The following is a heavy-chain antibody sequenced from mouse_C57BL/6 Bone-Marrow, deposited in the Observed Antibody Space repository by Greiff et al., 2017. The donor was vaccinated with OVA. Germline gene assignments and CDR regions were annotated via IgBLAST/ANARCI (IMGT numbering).Heavy chain of an antibody. CDR2: IWSGGST. D-gene: IGHD3-2*02. J-gene: IGHJ2*01. Sequence: VKLVESGPGLVQPSQSLSITCTVSGFSLTSYGVHWVRQSPGKGLEWLGVIWSGGSTDYNAAFISRLSISKDNSKSQVFFKMNSLQADDTAIYYCARNYPQALYYFDYWGQGTTLTVSS. V-gene: IGHV2-2*01. CDR3: ARNYPQALYYFDY. CDR1: GFSLTSYG.